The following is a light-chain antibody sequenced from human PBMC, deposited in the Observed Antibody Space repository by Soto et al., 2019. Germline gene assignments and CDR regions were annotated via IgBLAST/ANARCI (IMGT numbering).Light chain of an antibody. CDR3: SSYTSTSTLYV. CDR1: SSDIGGYNY. Sequence: QSARTQPASVSGSPGQSITISCTGTSSDIGGYNYVSWYQQLPGKVPKLIIYDVSNRPSGVSDRFSGSKSGNAASLTISGLQAEDEADYYCSSYTSTSTLYVFGTGTKLTVL. CDR2: DVS. J-gene: IGLJ1*01. V-gene: IGLV2-14*03.